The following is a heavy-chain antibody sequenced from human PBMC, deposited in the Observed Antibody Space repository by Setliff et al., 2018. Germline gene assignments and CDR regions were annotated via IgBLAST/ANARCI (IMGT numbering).Heavy chain of an antibody. V-gene: IGHV4-59*01. CDR3: ARGGTYRYFDY. CDR2: VFYNGAA. CDR1: GDSISDAS. Sequence: KTSETLSLTCTVSGDSISDASIMAWIRQPPGKGLEFIGYVFYNGAAKYDPSLKSRVTMSVDTSKTQFSLKLNSMTTADTAVYYCARGGTYRYFDYWCQGALVTVSS. J-gene: IGHJ4*02.